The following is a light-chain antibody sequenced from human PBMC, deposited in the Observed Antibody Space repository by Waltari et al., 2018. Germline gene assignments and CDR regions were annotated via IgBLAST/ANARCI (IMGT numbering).Light chain of an antibody. CDR1: QIFSSSY. V-gene: IGKV3-20*01. CDR3: QHYGRSPRT. J-gene: IGKJ1*01. Sequence: EIVLTQSPGTLSLSPGERATLPCRASQIFSSSYLAWYQQRPGQAPRLLIYAASSRATGIPDRFSGSGSGTDFTLTISRLEPEDFAVYYCQHYGRSPRTFGQGTKVEIK. CDR2: AAS.